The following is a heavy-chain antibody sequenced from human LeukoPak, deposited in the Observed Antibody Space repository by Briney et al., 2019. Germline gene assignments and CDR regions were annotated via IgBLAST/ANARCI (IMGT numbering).Heavy chain of an antibody. CDR3: ARLARLTLIRGVTGYHSLDV. D-gene: IGHD3-10*01. V-gene: IGHV4-59*01. CDR2: IYYSGST. Sequence: SETLSLTCTVSGGSINSFYWSWIRQPPGGGLEWIGYIYYSGSTNYNPSLKSRVTMSVDASKNRFSLWLSSVTAADTAVYYCARLARLTLIRGVTGYHSLDVWGRGTKVTVSS. CDR1: GGSINSFY. J-gene: IGHJ6*04.